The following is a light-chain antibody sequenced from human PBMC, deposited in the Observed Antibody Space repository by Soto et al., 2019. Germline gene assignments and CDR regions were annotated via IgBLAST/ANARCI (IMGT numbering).Light chain of an antibody. CDR1: QTVSSSY. CDR3: QQYGRSPYT. V-gene: IGKV3-20*01. J-gene: IGKJ2*01. Sequence: EIVLAQSPGTLALSPGERATLACRPSQTVSSSYLAWYQQRPGQAPRLLISGASNRATGIPDRFSGSGSGTDFTLTISRLEPEDFAVYYCQQYGRSPYTFGPGTKVEIK. CDR2: GAS.